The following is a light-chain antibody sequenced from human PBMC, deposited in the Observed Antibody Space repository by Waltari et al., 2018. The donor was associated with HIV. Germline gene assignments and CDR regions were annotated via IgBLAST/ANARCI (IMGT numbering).Light chain of an antibody. CDR1: STDIGPYNY. V-gene: IGLV2-8*01. J-gene: IGLJ6*01. CDR2: EVN. Sequence: QSALTQPPAASGSPGQSVTISCTGTSTDIGPYNYVYWYPQHPDKAPRLLIYEVNKRPSGVPGRFSGSKSGNTASLTVSGLQAEDEADYYCSSYAGSGNLLLFGGGTKVTVL. CDR3: SSYAGSGNLLL.